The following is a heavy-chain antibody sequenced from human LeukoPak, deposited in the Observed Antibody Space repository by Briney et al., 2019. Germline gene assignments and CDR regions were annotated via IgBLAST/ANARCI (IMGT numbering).Heavy chain of an antibody. CDR1: GYTFTGYY. CDR2: INPNSGGT. CDR3: ARDPSPARLYYFDY. Sequence: ASVKVSCKTSGYTFTGYYIHWVRQAPGQGPEWMGWINPNSGGTNYAQKFQGRVTMTRDTSISTAYMELSRLRSDDTAVYYCARDPSPARLYYFDYWGQGTLVTVSS. D-gene: IGHD6-6*01. J-gene: IGHJ4*02. V-gene: IGHV1-2*02.